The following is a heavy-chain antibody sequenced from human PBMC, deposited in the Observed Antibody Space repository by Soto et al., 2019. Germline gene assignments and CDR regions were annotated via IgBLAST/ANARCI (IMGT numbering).Heavy chain of an antibody. Sequence: QLQLQESGPGLVKPSETLSLTCTVSGGSISSSSYYWGWIRQPPGKGLEWIGSIYYSGSTYYNPSLKSRVTISVDTSKNQFSLKLSSVTAADTAVYYCARLEGPKFFFDYWGQGTLVTVSS. D-gene: IGHD3-3*01. CDR1: GGSISSSSYY. CDR3: ARLEGPKFFFDY. V-gene: IGHV4-39*01. J-gene: IGHJ4*02. CDR2: IYYSGST.